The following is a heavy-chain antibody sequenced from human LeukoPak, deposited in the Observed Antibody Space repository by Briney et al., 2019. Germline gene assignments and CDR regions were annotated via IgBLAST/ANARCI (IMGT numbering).Heavy chain of an antibody. D-gene: IGHD5-18*01. CDR3: ARGRAGHSYGYHYYYGMDV. J-gene: IGHJ6*02. CDR1: GGSISSSSYY. CDR2: INHSGST. V-gene: IGHV4-39*07. Sequence: SETLSLTCTVSGGSISSSSYYWGWIRQPPGKGLEWIGEINHSGSTNYNPSLKSRVTISVDTSKNQFSLKLSSVTAADTAVYYCARGRAGHSYGYHYYYGMDVWGQGTTVTVSS.